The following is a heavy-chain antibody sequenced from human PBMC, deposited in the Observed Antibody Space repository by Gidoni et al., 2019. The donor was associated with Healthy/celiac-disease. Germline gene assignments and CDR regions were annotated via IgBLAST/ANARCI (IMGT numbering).Heavy chain of an antibody. Sequence: QVQLVESGGGVVQPGRSLRLSCAASGFTFRSYGMHWVRQAPGKGLEWVAVIWYDGSNKYYADSVKGRFTSSRDNSKNTLYLQMNSLRAEDTAVYYCARDMSWELQPPWYYFDYWGQGTLVTVSS. D-gene: IGHD1-26*01. CDR3: ARDMSWELQPPWYYFDY. CDR1: GFTFRSYG. J-gene: IGHJ4*02. V-gene: IGHV3-33*01. CDR2: IWYDGSNK.